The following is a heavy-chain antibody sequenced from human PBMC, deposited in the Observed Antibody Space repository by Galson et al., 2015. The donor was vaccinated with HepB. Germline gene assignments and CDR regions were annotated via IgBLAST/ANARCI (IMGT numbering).Heavy chain of an antibody. CDR2: INPNSGGT. CDR3: AGYYYDSSGYYYGKYAFDI. J-gene: IGHJ3*02. D-gene: IGHD3-22*01. CDR1: GYTFTGYY. V-gene: IGHV1-2*06. Sequence: SVKVSCKASGYTFTGYYMHWVRQAPGQGLEWMGRINPNSGGTNYAQKFQGRVTMTRDTSISTAYMELSRLRSDDTAVYYCAGYYYDSSGYYYGKYAFDIWGQGTMVTVSS.